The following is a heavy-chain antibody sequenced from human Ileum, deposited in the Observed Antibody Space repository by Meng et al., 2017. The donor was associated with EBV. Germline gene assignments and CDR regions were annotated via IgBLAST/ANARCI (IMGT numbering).Heavy chain of an antibody. CDR2: MYDSENA. CDR1: CGSVSGNDYH. V-gene: IGHV4-61*03. J-gene: IGHJ5*02. Sequence: GPGRVKPSEALSLPFSVSCGSVSGNDYHWRWIRQPPGKGLEWIGCMYDSENAKYNPSLNSRVTISIDTTRNHFVLKLTSVTAADTAVYYCAYYFVGRGGPGSWGQGTLVTVSS. CDR3: AYYFVGRGGPGS. D-gene: IGHD3-9*01.